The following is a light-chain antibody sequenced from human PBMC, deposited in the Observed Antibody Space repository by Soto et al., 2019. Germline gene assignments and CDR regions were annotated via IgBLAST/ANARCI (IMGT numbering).Light chain of an antibody. J-gene: IGLJ1*01. CDR2: NNE. CDR1: SFNIGNHG. Sequence: SVLPQPPSVSAAPSQRVTISCSGGSFNIGNHGVNWYLQIPGKPPKVVIYNNEFLSSGVSDRFSGSKSGTSASLAISGLQSEDEGDYFCLAWDSSLNGYVFGTGTKVTVL. CDR3: LAWDSSLNGYV. V-gene: IGLV1-36*01.